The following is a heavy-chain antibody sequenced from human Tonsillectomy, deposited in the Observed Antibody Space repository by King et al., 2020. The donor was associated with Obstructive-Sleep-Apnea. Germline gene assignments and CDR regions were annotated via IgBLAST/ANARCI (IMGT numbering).Heavy chain of an antibody. V-gene: IGHV3-30*02. CDR2: IRYDGSNK. J-gene: IGHJ2*01. Sequence: QLVQSGGGVVQPGRSLRLSCAASGFTFSSYGMHWVRQAPGKGLEWVAFIRYDGSNKYYADSVKGRFTISRDNSKNTLYLQMNSLRAEDTAVYYCAKDFVRYCSGGSCYPEFWGSGTLVTVSS. D-gene: IGHD2-15*01. CDR3: AKDFVRYCSGGSCYPEF. CDR1: GFTFSSYG.